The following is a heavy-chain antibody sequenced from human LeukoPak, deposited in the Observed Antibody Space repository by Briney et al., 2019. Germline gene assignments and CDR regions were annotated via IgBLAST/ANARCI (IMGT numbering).Heavy chain of an antibody. CDR1: GFTSTTYG. V-gene: IGHV3-30*18. D-gene: IGHD3-3*01. CDR3: AKSFHDFSYYFFGMDV. Sequence: GRSLRLSCAASGFTSTTYGMHWVRQAPGKGLEWVATISYDGSSEYFADSVKGRFTISRDNSTNTMSLQMNSLRPDDTAVYYCAKSFHDFSYYFFGMDVWGHGTTVTVSS. J-gene: IGHJ6*02. CDR2: ISYDGSSE.